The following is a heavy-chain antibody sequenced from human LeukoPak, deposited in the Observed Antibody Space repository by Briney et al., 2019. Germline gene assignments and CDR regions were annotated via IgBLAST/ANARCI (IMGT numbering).Heavy chain of an antibody. CDR1: GFTFSSYA. V-gene: IGHV3-23*01. CDR3: ARLPTFYYDSSHYHYDY. J-gene: IGHJ4*02. D-gene: IGHD3-22*01. CDR2: INGGGVNT. Sequence: GGSLRLSCAASGFTFSSYAMSWVRQAPGKGLEWVSTINGGGVNTHYADSVGGRFTISRDNSKNTLFLQMNSLRVEDTAVYYCARLPTFYYDSSHYHYDYWGQGTLVTVSS.